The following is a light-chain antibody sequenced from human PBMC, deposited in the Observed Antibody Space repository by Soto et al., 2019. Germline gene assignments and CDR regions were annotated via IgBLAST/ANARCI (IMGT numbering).Light chain of an antibody. CDR2: DVS. CDR1: QTINNR. Sequence: IHMTPSPSTLSESLRHRFTIHVRASQTINNRLAWYQQKPGKAPKLLIYDVSTLESGVPSRFSGSGSGTEFTLTISSLQPDDFATYYCQQYDSFWTMFGQGTKVDIK. J-gene: IGKJ1*01. CDR3: QQYDSFWTM. V-gene: IGKV1-5*01.